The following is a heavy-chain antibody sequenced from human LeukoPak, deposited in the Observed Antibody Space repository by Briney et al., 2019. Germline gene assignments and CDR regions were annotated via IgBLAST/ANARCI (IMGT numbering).Heavy chain of an antibody. V-gene: IGHV3-7*05. D-gene: IGHD3-16*02. CDR3: ARDSLAFDY. Sequence: PGGSLRLSCAASGFTFRSYWMSWVRQAPGKGLEWVANIKEDGNEKYYVDSVKGRFTISGDNVKKLLYLQMNSLRAEDTAVYYCARDSLAFDYWGQGTLVTVSP. CDR1: GFTFRSYW. CDR2: IKEDGNEK. J-gene: IGHJ4*02.